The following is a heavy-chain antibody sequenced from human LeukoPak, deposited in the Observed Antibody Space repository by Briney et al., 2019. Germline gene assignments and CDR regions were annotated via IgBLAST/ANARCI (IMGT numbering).Heavy chain of an antibody. V-gene: IGHV1-18*01. J-gene: IGHJ4*02. CDR3: ARAYSSGWDFDY. CDR2: ISGSNGNT. CDR1: GYTFTSYG. D-gene: IGHD6-19*01. Sequence: GASVKVSCKASGYTFTSYGISWVRQAPGQGLEWMGWISGSNGNTNYAQKLQGRVTMTTDTSTSTAYMELRSLRSDDTAVYYCARAYSSGWDFDYWGQGTLVTVSS.